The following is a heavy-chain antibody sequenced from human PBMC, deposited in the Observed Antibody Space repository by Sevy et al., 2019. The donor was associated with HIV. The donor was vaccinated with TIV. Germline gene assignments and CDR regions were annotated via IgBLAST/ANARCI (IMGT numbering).Heavy chain of an antibody. CDR1: GYIFSDYN. J-gene: IGHJ3*02. D-gene: IGHD3-3*01. CDR3: VREDINAPRTLLSFDI. V-gene: IGHV1-2*06. Sequence: ASVKVSCKTTGYIFSDYNMHWVRQAPGQGLEWMALINPNSGVTIYAQKFRGRVSLTRDTSMSTAYMERSALTSDDTAVYYCVREDINAPRTLLSFDIWGQGTMVTVSS. CDR2: INPNSGVT.